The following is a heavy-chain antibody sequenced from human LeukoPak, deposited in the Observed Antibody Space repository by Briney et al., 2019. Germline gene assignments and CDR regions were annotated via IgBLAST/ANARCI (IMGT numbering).Heavy chain of an antibody. CDR3: AKDIQLST. J-gene: IGHJ3*01. D-gene: IGHD5-24*01. CDR1: GFTFRGAA. Sequence: PGGSLRLSCAVSGFTFRGAAMTGVRQAPGKGLEWVSLISSSGNNAYYADSVKGRFTISRDNSKNTLSLQMNSLRVEDTAIYYCAKDIQLSTWGLGTRVTVSS. CDR2: ISSSGNNA. V-gene: IGHV3-23*01.